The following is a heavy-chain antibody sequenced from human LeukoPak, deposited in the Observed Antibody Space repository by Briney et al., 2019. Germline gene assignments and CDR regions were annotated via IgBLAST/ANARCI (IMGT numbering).Heavy chain of an antibody. CDR2: ISGSGGST. V-gene: IGHV3-23*01. Sequence: AGGSLRLSCAASGFTFSSYAMSWVRQAQGKGLEWVSAISGSGGSTYYADSMKGRFTISRDNSKNTLYLQMNSRRAEDTAVYYCAKVRSGGWYYFDYWGQGTLATVSS. D-gene: IGHD6-19*01. CDR1: GFTFSSYA. J-gene: IGHJ4*02. CDR3: AKVRSGGWYYFDY.